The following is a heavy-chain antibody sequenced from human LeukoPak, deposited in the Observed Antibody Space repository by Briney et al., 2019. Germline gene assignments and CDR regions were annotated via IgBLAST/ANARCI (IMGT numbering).Heavy chain of an antibody. D-gene: IGHD2-21*01. Sequence: GGSLRLSCAASGFSFNNYVMSWVRRAPGKGLEWVSAISGDGARTYHADSVKGRFTISRDNSKNTLDLQMNSLRAEDTAIYYCAKTVVVITFRFDSWGQGSLVTVSS. V-gene: IGHV3-23*01. J-gene: IGHJ4*02. CDR1: GFSFNNYV. CDR2: ISGDGART. CDR3: AKTVVVITFRFDS.